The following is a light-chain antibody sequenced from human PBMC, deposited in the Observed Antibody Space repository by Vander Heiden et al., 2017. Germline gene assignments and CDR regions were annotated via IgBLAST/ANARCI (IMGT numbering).Light chain of an antibody. J-gene: IGKJ1*01. Sequence: DVVMTQSPLSLPVTLGQPASISCRSSQSLVYSDGNTYLNWFQQRPGQSPRRLIYKVSNRDSGVPDRVSGSGSGTDFTLKISRVEAEDVGVYYGMQGTMTFGQGTKVEIK. CDR2: KVS. V-gene: IGKV2-30*01. CDR3: MQGTMT. CDR1: QSLVYSDGNTY.